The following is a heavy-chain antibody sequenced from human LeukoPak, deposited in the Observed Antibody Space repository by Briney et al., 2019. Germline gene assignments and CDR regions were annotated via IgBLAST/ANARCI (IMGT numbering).Heavy chain of an antibody. CDR1: GGSISSYY. CDR2: IYYSGNT. D-gene: IGHD4-17*01. CDR3: ARDPRLSWYFDL. Sequence: MASETLSLTCTVSGGSISSYYWSWIRQPPGKGLEWIGYIYYSGNTNYSPSLKSRVTISVDTSKNQFSLKLSSVTAADTAVYYCARDPRLSWYFDLWGRGTLVTVSS. V-gene: IGHV4-59*01. J-gene: IGHJ2*01.